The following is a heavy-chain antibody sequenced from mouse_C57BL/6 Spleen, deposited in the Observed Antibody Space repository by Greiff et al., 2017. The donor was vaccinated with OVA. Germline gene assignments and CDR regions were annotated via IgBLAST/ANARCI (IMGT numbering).Heavy chain of an antibody. CDR3: ARRHYYGSEGFDY. V-gene: IGHV5-17*01. CDR2: ISSGSSTI. D-gene: IGHD1-1*01. J-gene: IGHJ2*01. Sequence: EVQLVESGGGLVKPGGSLKLSCAASGFTFSDYGMHWVRQAPEKGLEWVAYISSGSSTIYYADTVKGRFTISRDNAKNTLFLQMTSLRSEDTAMYYGARRHYYGSEGFDYWGQGTTLTVSS. CDR1: GFTFSDYG.